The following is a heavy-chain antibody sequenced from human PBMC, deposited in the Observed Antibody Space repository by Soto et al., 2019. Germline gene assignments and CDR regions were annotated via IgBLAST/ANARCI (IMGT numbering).Heavy chain of an antibody. V-gene: IGHV1-69*01. Sequence: QVQLVQSGAEVKKPGSSVKVSCKASGGTFSSYAISWVRQAPGQGLGWLGGIIPIFGTAKYPQKFQGRVTITADESTSTAYMELSSLRSEDTAVYYCARVRRFLEPNWFDPWGQGTLVTVSS. CDR3: ARVRRFLEPNWFDP. CDR2: IIPIFGTA. D-gene: IGHD3-3*01. CDR1: GGTFSSYA. J-gene: IGHJ5*02.